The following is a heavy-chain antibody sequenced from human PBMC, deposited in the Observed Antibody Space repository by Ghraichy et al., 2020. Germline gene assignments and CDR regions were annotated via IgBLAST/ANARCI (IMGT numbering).Heavy chain of an antibody. D-gene: IGHD5-18*01. CDR1: GFTFSRYS. V-gene: IGHV3-48*04. Sequence: GESLNISCTASGFTFSRYSMNWVRQAPGKGLEWVSYISFSGGTIYSADSVRGRFIISRDNAKNSLYLQMNGLRAEDTAVYYCARDGRYSYGRPHYTYHGMDVWGQGTTVTVSS. CDR3: ARDGRYSYGRPHYTYHGMDV. J-gene: IGHJ6*02. CDR2: ISFSGGTI.